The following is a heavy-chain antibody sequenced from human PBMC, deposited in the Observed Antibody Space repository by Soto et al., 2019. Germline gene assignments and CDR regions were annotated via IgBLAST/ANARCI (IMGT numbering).Heavy chain of an antibody. CDR3: AKGNIWFGVRLYYYYGMDV. Sequence: GGSLGLSCAAAGFTFSSYGMYWVRQAPGKGLEWVAVISYDGSNKYYADSVKGRFTISRDNSKNTLYLQMNSLRAEDTAVYYCAKGNIWFGVRLYYYYGMDVWGQGTTVTVSS. J-gene: IGHJ6*02. V-gene: IGHV3-30*18. CDR1: GFTFSSYG. D-gene: IGHD3-10*01. CDR2: ISYDGSNK.